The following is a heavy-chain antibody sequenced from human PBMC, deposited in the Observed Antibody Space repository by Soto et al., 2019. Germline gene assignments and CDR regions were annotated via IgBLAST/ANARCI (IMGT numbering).Heavy chain of an antibody. D-gene: IGHD2-15*01. CDR2: FDPEDGET. CDR1: GYTLTELS. V-gene: IGHV1-24*01. J-gene: IGHJ5*02. CDR3: STDSPFCSGGSCYRNWFDP. Sequence: ASVKVSCKVSGYTLTELSMHWVRQAPGKGLEWMGGFDPEDGETIYAQKFQGRLTMTEDTSTDTAYMELSSLRSEDTAVYYCSTDSPFCSGGSCYRNWFDPWGQGTLVTVSS.